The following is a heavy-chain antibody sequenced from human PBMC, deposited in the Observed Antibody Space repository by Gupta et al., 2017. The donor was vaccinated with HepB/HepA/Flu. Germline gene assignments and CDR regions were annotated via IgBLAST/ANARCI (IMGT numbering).Heavy chain of an antibody. J-gene: IGHJ6*03. CDR1: GFTIGGNA. V-gene: IGHV3-23*01. D-gene: IGHD3-3*02. Sequence: EVQLLESGGGLVQPGGSLRLSCAVSGFTIGGNAMSWVRQAPGKGLEWVSGIGSDMRPHYADSVGGRFTISRDNSKNMLFLQMNSLRAEDTAVYYCAKDLHFWSGMDVWGKGTTVTVSS. CDR2: IGSDMRP. CDR3: AKDLHFWSGMDV.